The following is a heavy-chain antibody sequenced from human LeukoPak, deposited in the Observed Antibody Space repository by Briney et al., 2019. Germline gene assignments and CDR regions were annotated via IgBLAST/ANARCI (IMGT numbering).Heavy chain of an antibody. CDR1: GFDFNNYN. Sequence: GGSLRLSCIASGFDFNNYNLNWVRQAPGKGLEWVSGITSRSTTYYADSVKGRFTISRDNSKNMVWLQINSPTAEDTATYYCAKDGNWARFEDWGQGTLVTVSS. CDR2: ITSRSTT. J-gene: IGHJ4*02. V-gene: IGHV3-23*01. D-gene: IGHD7-27*01. CDR3: AKDGNWARFED.